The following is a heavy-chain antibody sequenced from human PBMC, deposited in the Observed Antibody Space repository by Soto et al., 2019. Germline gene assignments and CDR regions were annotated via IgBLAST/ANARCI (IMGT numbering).Heavy chain of an antibody. Sequence: EVQLLQSGGGLVQPGGSLTLSCGVSGFPFAPSTMSWVRQAPGKVLEWVSTISVSVGSTYSADSVQGRFTVSSDISDNTLFLRMTSLTADDTAVYFCAKRDVPHSTSNAYFYDHWGRGVLVTVSS. CDR3: AKRDVPHSTSNAYFYDH. J-gene: IGHJ4*02. CDR1: GFPFAPST. V-gene: IGHV3-23*01. D-gene: IGHD2-21*02. CDR2: ISVSVGST.